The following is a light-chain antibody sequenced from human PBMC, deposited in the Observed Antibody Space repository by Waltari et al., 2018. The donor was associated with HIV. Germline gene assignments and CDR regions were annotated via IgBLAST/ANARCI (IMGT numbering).Light chain of an antibody. J-gene: IGLJ1*01. CDR2: EVS. Sequence: QSGLTQPASVSGSPGQSITISCTGTSSDVGAYKYVSWYQQHPGKVPKLLIYEVSNRPSGISNRFSGSQSGTTASLTISGLQAEDEADYYCSSYTSSATQVFGTGTKVSVL. CDR3: SSYTSSATQV. V-gene: IGLV2-14*01. CDR1: SSDVGAYKY.